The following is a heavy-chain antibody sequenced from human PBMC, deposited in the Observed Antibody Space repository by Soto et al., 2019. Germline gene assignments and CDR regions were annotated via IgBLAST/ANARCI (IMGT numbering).Heavy chain of an antibody. V-gene: IGHV3-66*01. Sequence: EVLLVESGGGLVQPGWSLRLSCAASGLTVSSNYMTWIRQAPGKGLDWVSVIYSGGSTYYADSVKGRFTISRDNSKNTLYLQMNSLRAEDTAVYYCARMPAPWNNVYYNYYMDVWGKGATVTVSS. CDR3: ARMPAPWNNVYYNYYMDV. CDR2: IYSGGST. D-gene: IGHD1-1*01. J-gene: IGHJ6*03. CDR1: GLTVSSNY.